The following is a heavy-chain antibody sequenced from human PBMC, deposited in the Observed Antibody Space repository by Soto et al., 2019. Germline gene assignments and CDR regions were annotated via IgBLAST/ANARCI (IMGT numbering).Heavy chain of an antibody. CDR3: ARESGENWTYEAN. V-gene: IGHV4-4*07. Sequence: QVQQLESGPGLVKPWDTLSLTCTVSGAYISDFSWCWIRQPAGKGLEWIGRITVNGNTQYNPSFRSRVTMSTDATRNQFPLNLQSATAADTALYYCARESGENWTYEANWGQGTLVTVSS. J-gene: IGHJ1*01. CDR1: GAYISDFS. CDR2: ITVNGNT. D-gene: IGHD1-7*01.